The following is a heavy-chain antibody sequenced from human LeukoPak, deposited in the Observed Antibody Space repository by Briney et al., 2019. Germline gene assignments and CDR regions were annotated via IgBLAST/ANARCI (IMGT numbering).Heavy chain of an antibody. D-gene: IGHD6-13*01. J-gene: IGHJ5*02. Sequence: GESLKISCKGSGYSFTSYWIGWVRQMPGKGLEWMGIIYPGDSDTRYSPSFQGQVTISADKSISTAYLQWSSLKASDTAMYYCARQYGSNWRPNKNWFDPWGQGTLVTVSS. CDR3: ARQYGSNWRPNKNWFDP. CDR2: IYPGDSDT. CDR1: GYSFTSYW. V-gene: IGHV5-51*01.